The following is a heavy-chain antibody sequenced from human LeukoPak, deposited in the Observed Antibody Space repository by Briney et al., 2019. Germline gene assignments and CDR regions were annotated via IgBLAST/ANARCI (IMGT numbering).Heavy chain of an antibody. V-gene: IGHV5-51*01. D-gene: IGHD5-12*01. CDR1: GYSFTNYW. CDR2: IYPGDSDT. J-gene: IGHJ4*02. CDR3: ATPKRGYSGYDPLGFAC. Sequence: GESLKISCKGSGYSFTNYWTGWVRQMPGKGLEWMGIIYPGDSDTKYSPSFQGQVIISADKSISTAYLQWSSLKASDTAMYYCATPKRGYSGYDPLGFACWGQGTLVTVSS.